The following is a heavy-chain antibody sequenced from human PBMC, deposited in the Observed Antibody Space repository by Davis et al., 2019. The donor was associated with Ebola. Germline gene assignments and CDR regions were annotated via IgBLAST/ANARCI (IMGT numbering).Heavy chain of an antibody. Sequence: GESLKISCAASGFTFSGSAMHWVRQASGQGLEWVGRIRSKANSYATAYAASVKGRFTISRDDSKNTAYLQMNSLKTEDTAVYYCTRRGDGYNYGWGQGTLVTVSS. J-gene: IGHJ4*02. CDR1: GFTFSGSA. V-gene: IGHV3-73*01. D-gene: IGHD5-24*01. CDR2: IRSKANSYAT. CDR3: TRRGDGYNYG.